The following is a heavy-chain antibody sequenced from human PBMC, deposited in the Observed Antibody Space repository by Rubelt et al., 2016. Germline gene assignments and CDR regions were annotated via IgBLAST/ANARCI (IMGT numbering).Heavy chain of an antibody. CDR3: ARVGTAMAFDY. Sequence: TNYAQKLQGRVTMTTDTSTSTAYMELRSLRSDETAVYYCARVGTAMAFDYWGQGTLVTVSS. D-gene: IGHD5-18*01. V-gene: IGHV1-18*01. CDR2: T. J-gene: IGHJ4*02.